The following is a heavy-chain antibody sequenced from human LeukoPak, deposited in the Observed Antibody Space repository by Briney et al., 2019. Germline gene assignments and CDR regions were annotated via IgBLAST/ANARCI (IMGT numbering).Heavy chain of an antibody. CDR1: GGSISSGGYY. D-gene: IGHD3-10*01. J-gene: IGHJ3*02. V-gene: IGHV4-30-2*01. Sequence: SQTLSLTCTVSGGSISSGGYYWSWIRQPPGKGLEWIGYIYHSGSTYYNPSLKSRVTISVDRPKNQFSLKLSSVTAADTAVYYCASWFGELFDAFDIWGQGTMVTVSS. CDR3: ASWFGELFDAFDI. CDR2: IYHSGST.